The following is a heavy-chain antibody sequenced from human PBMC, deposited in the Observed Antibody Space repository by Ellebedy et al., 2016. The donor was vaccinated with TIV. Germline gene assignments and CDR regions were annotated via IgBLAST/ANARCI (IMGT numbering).Heavy chain of an antibody. J-gene: IGHJ5*02. CDR3: ARVDCSSTSCYGDNWFNP. CDR1: GYTFTGYH. V-gene: IGHV1-2*02. CDR2: INPNSGGT. Sequence: ASVKVSXXASGYTFTGYHMHWVRQAPGQGLEWMGWINPNSGGTNYAQKFQGRVTMTRDTSISTAYMELSRLRSDDTAVYYCARVDCSSTSCYGDNWFNPWGQGTLVTVSS. D-gene: IGHD2-2*01.